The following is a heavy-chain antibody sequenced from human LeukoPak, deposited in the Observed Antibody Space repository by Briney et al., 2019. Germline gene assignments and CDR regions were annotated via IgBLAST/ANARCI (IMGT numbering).Heavy chain of an antibody. CDR3: ARELGYCSSTSCYNWFDP. CDR1: GFTFSSYW. D-gene: IGHD2-2*01. CDR2: SNSDGSST. Sequence: PGGSLRLSCAASGFTFSSYWMHWGRQAPGQGLVWVSRSNSDGSSTSYADSVKGRFTISRDNAKNTLYLQMNSLRAEDTAVYYCARELGYCSSTSCYNWFDPWGQGTLVTVSS. J-gene: IGHJ5*02. V-gene: IGHV3-74*01.